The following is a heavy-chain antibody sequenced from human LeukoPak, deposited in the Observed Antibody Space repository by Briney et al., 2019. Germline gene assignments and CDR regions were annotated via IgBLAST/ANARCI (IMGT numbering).Heavy chain of an antibody. CDR1: GFTFSSYW. V-gene: IGHV3-74*01. CDR2: INSDGSST. CDR3: ARYDSSGYYYTVGAFDI. D-gene: IGHD3-22*01. J-gene: IGHJ3*02. Sequence: GGSLRLSCAASGFTFSSYWMYWVRQAPGKGLVWVSRINSDGSSTSYADSVKGRFTISRDNAKNTLYLQMNSLRAEDTAVYYCARYDSSGYYYTVGAFDIWGQGTMVTVSS.